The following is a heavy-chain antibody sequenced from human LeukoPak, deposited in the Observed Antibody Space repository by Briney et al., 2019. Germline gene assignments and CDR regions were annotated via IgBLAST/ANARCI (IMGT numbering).Heavy chain of an antibody. Sequence: TGGSLRLSCAASGFTFDDYTMHWVRQAPGKGLEWVSLISWDGGSTYYADSVKGRFTISRDNSKNSLYLQMNSLRTEDTALYYCAKDVSGYSSSCPDYWGQGTLVTVSS. CDR2: ISWDGGST. D-gene: IGHD6-13*01. J-gene: IGHJ4*02. CDR3: AKDVSGYSSSCPDY. V-gene: IGHV3-43*01. CDR1: GFTFDDYT.